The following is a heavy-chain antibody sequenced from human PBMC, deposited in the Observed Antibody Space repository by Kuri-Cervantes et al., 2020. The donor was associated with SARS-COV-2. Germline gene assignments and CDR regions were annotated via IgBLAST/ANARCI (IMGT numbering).Heavy chain of an antibody. J-gene: IGHJ4*02. CDR2: IYSSGST. D-gene: IGHD4-23*01. V-gene: IGHV3-53*01. CDR3: ARSTVGFDS. Sequence: GESLKISCAASGFTFSDYYMSWVRQAPGKGLEWVSSIYSSGSTYYADSVKGRFTSSRENYKNTVYLQLNSLRVEDTAVYYCARSTVGFDSWGQGTLVTVSS. CDR1: GFTFSDYY.